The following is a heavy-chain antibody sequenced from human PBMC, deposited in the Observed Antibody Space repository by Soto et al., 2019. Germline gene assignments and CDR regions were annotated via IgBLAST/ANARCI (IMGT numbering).Heavy chain of an antibody. J-gene: IGHJ6*02. V-gene: IGHV3-43D*03. Sequence: GGSLRLSCAASGFTFDDYAMHWVRQAPGKGLEWVSLISWDGGSTYYADSVKGRFTISRDNSKNSLYLQMNSLRAEDTALYYCAKDTAIMTMVRGGQRDYYYYGMDVWGQGTTVTVSS. CDR3: AKDTAIMTMVRGGQRDYYYYGMDV. CDR2: ISWDGGST. D-gene: IGHD3-10*01. CDR1: GFTFDDYA.